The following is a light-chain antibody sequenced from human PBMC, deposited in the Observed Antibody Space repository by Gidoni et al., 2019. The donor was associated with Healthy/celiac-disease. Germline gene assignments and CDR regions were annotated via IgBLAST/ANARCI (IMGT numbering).Light chain of an antibody. CDR1: QSVSSSY. CDR3: QQYGRGLT. Sequence: EIVLTQSPGTLSLSPGERAPLSCRASQSVSSSYLAWYQQKPGQAPRLLIYGAASRATGIPDRFSGSGSWTDFTLTISRLEPEYFAVYYCQQYGRGLTFGGGTKVEIK. CDR2: GAA. J-gene: IGKJ4*01. V-gene: IGKV3-20*01.